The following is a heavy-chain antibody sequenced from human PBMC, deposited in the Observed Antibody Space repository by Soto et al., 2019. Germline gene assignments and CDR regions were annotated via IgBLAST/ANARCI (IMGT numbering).Heavy chain of an antibody. CDR1: CGSISSYC. D-gene: IGHD5-12*01. CDR2: IYYSGST. Sequence: SVTMSLTCTVSCGSISSYCLSWIRQPPGKGLEWIGYIYYSGSTNYNPSLKSRVTISVDTSKNPFSLKLRFVTAADTAVYYCASATVSGYDRFGYWGQGTLVTVSS. J-gene: IGHJ4*02. CDR3: ASATVSGYDRFGY. V-gene: IGHV4-59*08.